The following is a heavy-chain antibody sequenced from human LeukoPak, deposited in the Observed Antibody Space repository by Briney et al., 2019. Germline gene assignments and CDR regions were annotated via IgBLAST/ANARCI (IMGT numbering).Heavy chain of an antibody. CDR1: GYTFTSYD. CDR3: ARLRPSSWYAFDI. CDR2: MNPNSGNT. D-gene: IGHD6-13*01. Sequence: ASVKVSCKASGYTFTSYDINWVRQATGQGLEWMGWMNPNSGNTGYTQKFQGRVTMTRNTSISTAYMELSSLRSEDTAVYYCARLRPSSWYAFDIWGQGTMVTVSS. J-gene: IGHJ3*02. V-gene: IGHV1-8*01.